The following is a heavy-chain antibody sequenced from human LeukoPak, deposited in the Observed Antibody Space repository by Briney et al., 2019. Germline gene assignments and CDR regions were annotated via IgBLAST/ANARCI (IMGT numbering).Heavy chain of an antibody. J-gene: IGHJ5*02. CDR2: ISSSSSSYT. Sequence: GGSLRLSCAASGFTFSDYYMSWIRQAPGKGLEWVSYISSSSSSYTNYADSVKGRFTISRDNAKNTVYLQMNSLRAEDTAVYYCARGGRYSTDNWFDPWGQGTLVTVSS. CDR3: ARGGRYSTDNWFDP. V-gene: IGHV3-11*06. D-gene: IGHD6-13*01. CDR1: GFTFSDYY.